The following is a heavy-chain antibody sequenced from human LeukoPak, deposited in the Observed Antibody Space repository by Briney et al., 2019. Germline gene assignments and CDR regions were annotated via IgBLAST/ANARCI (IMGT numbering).Heavy chain of an antibody. CDR1: GGSISSSSYY. J-gene: IGHJ6*03. V-gene: IGHV4-39*07. CDR2: IYYSGST. CDR3: ARGPEYYDILTGHYYYYYYMDV. Sequence: SETLSLTCTVSGGSISSSSYYWGWIRQPPGKGLEWIGSIYYSGSTYYNPSLKSRVTISVDTSKNQFSLKLSSVTAADTAVYYCARGPEYYDILTGHYYYYYYMDVWGKGTTVTVSS. D-gene: IGHD3-9*01.